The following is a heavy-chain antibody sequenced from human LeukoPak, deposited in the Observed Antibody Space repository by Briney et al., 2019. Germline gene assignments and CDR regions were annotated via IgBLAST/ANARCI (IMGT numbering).Heavy chain of an antibody. CDR2: ISYDGSNK. CDR1: GFTFSSYG. V-gene: IGHV3-30*03. CDR3: ARADSMIVESY. J-gene: IGHJ4*02. D-gene: IGHD3-22*01. Sequence: SLRLSCAASGFTFSSYGMHWVRQAPGKGLEWVAVISYDGSNKYYADSVKGRFTISRDNSKNTLYLQMNSLRAEDTAVYYCARADSMIVESYWGQGTLVTVSS.